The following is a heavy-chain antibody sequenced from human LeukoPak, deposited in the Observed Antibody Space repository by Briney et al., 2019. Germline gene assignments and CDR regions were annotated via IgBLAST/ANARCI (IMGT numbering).Heavy chain of an antibody. CDR2: ISSSGSTI. Sequence: GGSLRLSCAASGFTFSDYYMSWIRQAPGEGLEWVSYISSSGSTIYYADSVKGRFTISRDNAKNSLYLQMNSLRAEDTAVYYCARVRIVGATKGFDPWGQGTLVTVSS. J-gene: IGHJ5*02. CDR3: ARVRIVGATKGFDP. D-gene: IGHD1-26*01. CDR1: GFTFSDYY. V-gene: IGHV3-11*01.